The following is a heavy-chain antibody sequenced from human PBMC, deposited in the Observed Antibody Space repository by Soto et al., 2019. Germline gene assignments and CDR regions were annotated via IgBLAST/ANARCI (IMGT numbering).Heavy chain of an antibody. CDR1: GFNFGSYA. CDR2: VSGSGGSP. J-gene: IGHJ4*02. V-gene: IGHV3-23*01. Sequence: XGSLRLSCSASGFNFGSYAMGWVRQAPGKGLEWVSGVSGSGGSPYYADSVKGRLTISKDKSKNTLYLDLNNLRPEDTAVYFCVKGKESGYRGAFDSWGQGTMVTVSS. CDR3: VKGKESGYRGAFDS. D-gene: IGHD5-18*01.